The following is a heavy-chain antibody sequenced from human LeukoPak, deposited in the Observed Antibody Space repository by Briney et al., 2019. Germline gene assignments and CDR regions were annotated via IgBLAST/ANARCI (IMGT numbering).Heavy chain of an antibody. D-gene: IGHD3-22*01. CDR1: GYSISSGYY. Sequence: SETLSLTCTVSGYSISSGYYWGWIRQPPGKGLEWIGSIYHSGSTYYNPSLKSRVTISVDTSKNQFSLKLGSVTAADTAVYYCASGGGYYDSSGYPSIDYWGQGTLVTVSS. V-gene: IGHV4-38-2*02. J-gene: IGHJ4*02. CDR2: IYHSGST. CDR3: ASGGGYYDSSGYPSIDY.